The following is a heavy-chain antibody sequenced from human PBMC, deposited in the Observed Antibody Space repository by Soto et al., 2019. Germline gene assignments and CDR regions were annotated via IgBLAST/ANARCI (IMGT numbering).Heavy chain of an antibody. CDR1: GFTFSSYA. D-gene: IGHD2-2*02. V-gene: IGHV3-23*01. CDR3: AKEAYCSSTSCYTFFDY. CDR2: ISGSGGST. Sequence: EVQLLESGGGLVQPGGSLRLSCAASGFTFSSYAMSWVRQAPGKGLEWVSAISGSGGSTYYADSVKGRFTISRDNSKNTLYLQMNSLRAEDTAVYYCAKEAYCSSTSCYTFFDYWGQGTLVTVSS. J-gene: IGHJ4*02.